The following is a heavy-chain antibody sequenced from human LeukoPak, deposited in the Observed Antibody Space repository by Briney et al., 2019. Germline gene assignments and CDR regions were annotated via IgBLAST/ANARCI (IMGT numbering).Heavy chain of an antibody. Sequence: GGSLRLSRTASGFIFGDYPMNWVRQAPGKGLEWVALIRGKASGGTTEYAASVRGRFTISRDDSKNIAYLQTNSLEAEDTAVYYCTREDRWGHFDYWGQGALVTVSS. J-gene: IGHJ4*02. CDR2: IRGKASGGTT. D-gene: IGHD1-26*01. CDR3: TREDRWGHFDY. CDR1: GFIFGDYP. V-gene: IGHV3-49*04.